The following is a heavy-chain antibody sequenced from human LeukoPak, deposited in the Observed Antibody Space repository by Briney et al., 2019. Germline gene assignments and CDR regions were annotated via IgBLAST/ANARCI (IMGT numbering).Heavy chain of an antibody. CDR1: KFTFTSYS. Sequence: GGSLRLSCAASKFTFTSYSMHWVRQAPGKGLEWVSYISRSSSTIYYADSVKGRFTISRDNAKNALYLQMNSLRDEDTAVYYCARKYGGYADYWGQGTLVTVSS. D-gene: IGHD5-12*01. V-gene: IGHV3-48*02. CDR3: ARKYGGYADY. CDR2: ISRSSSTI. J-gene: IGHJ4*02.